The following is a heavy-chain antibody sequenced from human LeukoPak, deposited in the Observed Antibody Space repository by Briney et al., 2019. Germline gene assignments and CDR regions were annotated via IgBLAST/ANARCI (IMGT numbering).Heavy chain of an antibody. D-gene: IGHD3-22*01. J-gene: IGHJ4*02. V-gene: IGHV3-23*01. CDR1: GFTFNNYA. CDR3: AKDRPNYYESNGHYYRRNGDY. Sequence: PGGSLRLSCAASGFTFNNYAMSWVRQAPGKGLEWASAISSSGDITFYADSVKGRFTISRDNSRYTLYLQMNSLRAEDAAVYYCAKDRPNYYESNGHYYRRNGDYWGQRTLVTVSS. CDR2: ISSSGDIT.